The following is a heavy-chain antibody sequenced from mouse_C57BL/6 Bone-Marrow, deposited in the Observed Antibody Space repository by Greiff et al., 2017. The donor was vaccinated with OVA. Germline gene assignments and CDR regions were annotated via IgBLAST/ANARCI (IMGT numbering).Heavy chain of an antibody. Sequence: QVQLQQPGAELVKPGASVKMSCKASGYTFTSYWITWVKQRPGQGLEWIGDIYPGSGSTNYNEKFKSKATLTVDTSSSTAYMQLSSLTSEDSAVYYCASPPSYYYGSSYGYFDVWGTGTTVTVSS. V-gene: IGHV1-55*01. J-gene: IGHJ1*03. D-gene: IGHD1-1*01. CDR2: IYPGSGST. CDR3: ASPPSYYYGSSYGYFDV. CDR1: GYTFTSYW.